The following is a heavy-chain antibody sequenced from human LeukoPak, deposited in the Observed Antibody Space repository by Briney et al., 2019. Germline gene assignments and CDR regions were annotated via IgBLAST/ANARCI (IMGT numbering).Heavy chain of an antibody. Sequence: EASVKVSCKVSGYTLTELSMHWVRQAPGKGLEWMGFFDPEDGETIYAQKFQGRVTMTEDTSTDTAYMELSSLRSEDTAVYYCATDPGGYYDSSGYYYGYWGQGALVTVSS. D-gene: IGHD3-22*01. J-gene: IGHJ4*02. CDR3: ATDPGGYYDSSGYYYGY. CDR2: FDPEDGET. V-gene: IGHV1-24*01. CDR1: GYTLTELS.